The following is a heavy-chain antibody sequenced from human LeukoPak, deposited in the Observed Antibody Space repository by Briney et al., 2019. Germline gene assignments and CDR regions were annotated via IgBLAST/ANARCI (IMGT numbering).Heavy chain of an antibody. D-gene: IGHD3-10*02. CDR3: ANGQRYGCSGSYGYYYYEMDV. V-gene: IGHV4-34*01. CDR1: SGSFSGYY. Sequence: SETLSLTCAVHSGSFSGYYWSWLRQPPGKGLEWIGEINHSGSTNYNPSLKSRVTISVDTSKNQFSLKLSSVTAADTAVYDCANGQRYGCSGSYGYYYYEMDVWGQGTTVTVSS. J-gene: IGHJ6*02. CDR2: INHSGST.